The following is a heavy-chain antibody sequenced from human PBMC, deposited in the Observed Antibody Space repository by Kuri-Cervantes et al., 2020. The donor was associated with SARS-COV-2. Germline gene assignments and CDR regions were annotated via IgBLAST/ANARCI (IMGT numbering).Heavy chain of an antibody. D-gene: IGHD6-13*01. CDR2: IYHSGST. CDR1: GGSFSGYY. J-gene: IGHJ6*02. V-gene: IGHV4-34*01. CDR3: ARGPQQLVQGSVYYYGMDV. Sequence: SQTLSLTCAVYGGSFSGYYWSWIRQPPGKGLEWIGYIYHSGSTYYDPSLKSRVTISVDRSKNQFSLKLSSVTAADTAVYYCARGPQQLVQGSVYYYGMDVWGQGTTVTVSS.